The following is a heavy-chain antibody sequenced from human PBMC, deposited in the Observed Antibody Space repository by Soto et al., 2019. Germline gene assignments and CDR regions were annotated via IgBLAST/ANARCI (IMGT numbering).Heavy chain of an antibody. D-gene: IGHD5-18*01. V-gene: IGHV1-3*01. CDR1: GYTFTSYA. Sequence: ASVKVSCKASGYTFTSYAMHWVRQAPGQRLEWMGWINAGNGNTKYSQKFQGRVTITRDTSASTAYMELSSLRSEDTAVYYCARGLNGYCARIPHYSDTYYMDSWGQGTLVTVSS. CDR3: ARGLNGYCARIPHYSDTYYMDS. J-gene: IGHJ4*02. CDR2: INAGNGNT.